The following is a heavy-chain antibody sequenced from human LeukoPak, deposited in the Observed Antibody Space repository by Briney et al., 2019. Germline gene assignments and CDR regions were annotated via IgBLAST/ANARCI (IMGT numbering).Heavy chain of an antibody. CDR1: GDSMSTYY. V-gene: IGHV4-59*08. D-gene: IGHD5-18*01. Sequence: AETLSLTCTVSGDSMSTYYWSWIRQPPGKVLEWLGYIYYSWSTNYNPSLKSRITISLDTSKNQFSLKLNSVTAADTAVYFCARRYAFTVSFACGGQGSLVT. CDR2: IYYSWST. J-gene: IGHJ4*02. CDR3: ARRYAFTVSFAC.